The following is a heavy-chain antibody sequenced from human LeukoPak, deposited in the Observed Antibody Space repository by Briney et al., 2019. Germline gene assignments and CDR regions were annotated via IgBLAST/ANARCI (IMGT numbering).Heavy chain of an antibody. Sequence: SETLSLTCTVSGGSISSYYWSWIRQPPGKGLEWVGYIYYSGSTNYNPSLKSRVTISVDTSKTQFSLKLTSVTAADTAVYYCARKSGDYYYYYGMDVWGQGTTVTVSS. D-gene: IGHD3-10*01. CDR1: GGSISSYY. CDR3: ARKSGDYYYYYGMDV. J-gene: IGHJ6*02. V-gene: IGHV4-59*01. CDR2: IYYSGST.